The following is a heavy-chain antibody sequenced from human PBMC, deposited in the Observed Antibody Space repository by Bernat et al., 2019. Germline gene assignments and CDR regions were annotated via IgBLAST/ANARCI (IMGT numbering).Heavy chain of an antibody. CDR2: IDPSDSYT. J-gene: IGHJ1*01. V-gene: IGHV5-10-1*03. Sequence: EVQLVQSGAEVKKPGESLTISCKGSGYSFTSYWISWVRQMPGKGLEWMGRIDPSDSYTNYSPSFQGHVTISADKSISTAYLQWSSLKASDTAMYYCARHYGSGCSGGSCHEYFQHWGQGTLVTVSS. D-gene: IGHD2-15*01. CDR3: ARHYGSGCSGGSCHEYFQH. CDR1: GYSFTSYW.